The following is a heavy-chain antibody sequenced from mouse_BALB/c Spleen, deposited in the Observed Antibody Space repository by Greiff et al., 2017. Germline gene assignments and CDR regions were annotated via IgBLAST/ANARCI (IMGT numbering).Heavy chain of an antibody. CDR2: ISSGSSTI. CDR1: GFTFSSFG. J-gene: IGHJ4*01. CDR3: ARSEYGHDRDYAMDY. D-gene: IGHD2-2*01. Sequence: EVQGVESGGGLVQPGGSRKLSCAASGFTFSSFGMHWVRQAPEKGLEWVAYISSGSSTIYYADTVKGRFTISRDNPKNTLFLQMTSLRSEDTAMYYCARSEYGHDRDYAMDYWGQGTSVTVSS. V-gene: IGHV5-17*02.